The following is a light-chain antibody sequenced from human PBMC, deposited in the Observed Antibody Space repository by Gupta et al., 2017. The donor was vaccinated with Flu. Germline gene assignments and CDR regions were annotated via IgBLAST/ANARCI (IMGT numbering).Light chain of an antibody. CDR2: EVS. V-gene: IGLV2-14*01. Sequence: SDVGYYNYVSWYQQPSGKAPKLLIYEVSNRPSGVSNLFACSKSGNTASLTISGLQAEDEADYYCSSYTGSNALYVFGTGTKVTVL. CDR1: SDVGYYNY. J-gene: IGLJ1*01. CDR3: SSYTGSNALYV.